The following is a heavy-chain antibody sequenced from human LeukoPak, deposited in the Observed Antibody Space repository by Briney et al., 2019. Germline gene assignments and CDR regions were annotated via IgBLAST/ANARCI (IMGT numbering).Heavy chain of an antibody. D-gene: IGHD3-10*01. CDR1: GGSISSGGYY. Sequence: SETLSLTCTVSGGSISSGGYYWSWIRQHPGKGLEWIGYIYYSGSTYYNPSLKSRVTISVDTSKNQFSLKLSSVTAADTAVYYCARGGANMVRGVITPNWFDPWGQGTLVTVSS. J-gene: IGHJ5*02. V-gene: IGHV4-31*03. CDR3: ARGGANMVRGVITPNWFDP. CDR2: IYYSGST.